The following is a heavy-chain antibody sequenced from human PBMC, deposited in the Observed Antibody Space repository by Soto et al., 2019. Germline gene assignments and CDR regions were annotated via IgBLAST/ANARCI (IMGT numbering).Heavy chain of an antibody. CDR3: AREGPEYDSRGHSD. CDR2: ISSTGSHT. V-gene: IGHV3-11*06. CDR1: GFTFTDNY. D-gene: IGHD3-22*01. J-gene: IGHJ4*02. Sequence: QVQLVQSGGGLIKPGGSLRLSCTASGFTFTDNYMSWVRQAPGKGLEWISHISSTGSHTNYAESVQGRFTISRDNAENALYLQMNSLRVEDTAIYFCAREGPEYDSRGHSDWGQGTLVTVSS.